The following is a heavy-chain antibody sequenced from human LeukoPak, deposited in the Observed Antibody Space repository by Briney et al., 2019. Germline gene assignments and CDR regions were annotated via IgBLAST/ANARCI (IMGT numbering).Heavy chain of an antibody. V-gene: IGHV3-15*01. D-gene: IGHD3-22*01. CDR1: GFTFSNAW. J-gene: IGHJ4*02. CDR3: TTLTPRYYDSSGYDY. Sequence: GGSLRLSCAASGFTFSNAWMSWVRQAPGKGLEWVGRIKSKTDGGTTDYAAPVKGRFTISRDDSNNTLYLQMNSLKTEDTAVYYCTTLTPRYYDSSGYDYWGQGTLVTVSS. CDR2: IKSKTDGGTT.